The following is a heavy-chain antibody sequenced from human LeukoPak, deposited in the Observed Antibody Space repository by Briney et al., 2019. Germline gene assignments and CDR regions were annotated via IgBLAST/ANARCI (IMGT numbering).Heavy chain of an antibody. CDR1: GGSFSGYY. J-gene: IGHJ3*02. Sequence: SETLSLTCAVYGGSFSGYYWSWIRQPPGKGLEWIGEINHSGSTNCNPSLKSRVTISVDTSKNQFSLKLSSVTAADTAVYYCARVISVAGTRINAFDIWGQGTMVTVSS. CDR2: INHSGST. V-gene: IGHV4-34*01. D-gene: IGHD6-19*01. CDR3: ARVISVAGTRINAFDI.